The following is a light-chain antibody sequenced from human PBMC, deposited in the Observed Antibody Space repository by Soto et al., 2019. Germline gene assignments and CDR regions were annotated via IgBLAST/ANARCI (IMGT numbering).Light chain of an antibody. V-gene: IGLV1-51*01. Sequence: QAVVTQPPSVSAAPGQRVTISCSGSSSNIGGKSVSWYQQLPGTAPKLLIYDDDKRPSGIPDRFSGSKSGTSATLGITGFQTGDEADHYCGSWDSSLSAYVFGTGTKLTVL. CDR3: GSWDSSLSAYV. CDR2: DDD. CDR1: SSNIGGKS. J-gene: IGLJ1*01.